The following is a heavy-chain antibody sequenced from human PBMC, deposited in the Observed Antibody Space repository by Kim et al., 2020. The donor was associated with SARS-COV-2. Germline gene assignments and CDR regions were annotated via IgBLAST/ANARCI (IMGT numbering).Heavy chain of an antibody. V-gene: IGHV1-69*04. J-gene: IGHJ6*03. Sequence: SVKVSCKASGGTFSSYAISWVRQAPGQGLEWMGRIIPILGIANYAQKFQGRVTITADKSTSTAYMELSSLRSEDTAVYYCALGGGVSYYYYMDVWGKGTTVTVSS. CDR2: IIPILGIA. CDR1: GGTFSSYA. D-gene: IGHD3-16*01. CDR3: ALGGGVSYYYYMDV.